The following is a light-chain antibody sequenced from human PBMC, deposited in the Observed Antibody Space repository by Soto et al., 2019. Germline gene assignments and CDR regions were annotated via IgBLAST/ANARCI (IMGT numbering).Light chain of an antibody. J-gene: IGKJ4*01. V-gene: IGKV3-11*01. Sequence: EIVLTQSPATPSSSPGERATLSCRASQSVSSYLAWYQQKPGQAPRILIYEASNRATGIPARFSGSGSGTDFTLTISSLEPEDFAVYYCQQRTDWVTFGGGTKVEIK. CDR1: QSVSSY. CDR2: EAS. CDR3: QQRTDWVT.